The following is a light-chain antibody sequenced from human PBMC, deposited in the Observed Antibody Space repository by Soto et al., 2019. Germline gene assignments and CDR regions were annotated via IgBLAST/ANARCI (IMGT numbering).Light chain of an antibody. CDR3: ATWDNNLNEFFV. V-gene: IGLV1-51*01. Sequence: QSVLTQPPSVSAAPGQKVTISCAGDNSNIGSNYVSWYQHLPGTAPKMVIHGNDKRPSGIPVRFSGSKSGTSATLDITGLQTGDEGDYYCATWDNNLNEFFVFGSGTKVTVL. J-gene: IGLJ1*01. CDR1: NSNIGSNY. CDR2: GND.